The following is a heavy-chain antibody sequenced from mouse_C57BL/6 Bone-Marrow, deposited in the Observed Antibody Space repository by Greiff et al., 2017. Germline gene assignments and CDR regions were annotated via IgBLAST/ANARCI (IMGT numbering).Heavy chain of an antibody. CDR3: TLYYDEDDTVTDV. J-gene: IGHJ1*03. V-gene: IGHV14-1*01. CDR1: GFTITDYS. CDR2: IDPGGGDT. Sequence: EVQLQQSGAELVRPGASVKLSCTASGFTITDYSMHWVKQRPEQGLEWIGRIDPGGGDTDYAQKFQGRATMTADTSSNTAYLQLSSLTSEDTAVYYFTLYYDEDDTVTDVWGTGTTVTVSS. D-gene: IGHD2-4*01.